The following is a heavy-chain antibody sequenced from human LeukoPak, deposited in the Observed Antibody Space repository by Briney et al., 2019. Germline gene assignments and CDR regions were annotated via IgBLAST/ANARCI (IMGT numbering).Heavy chain of an antibody. CDR1: GFTFSSYG. Sequence: GGSLRLSCAASGFTFSSYGMHWVRQAPGKGLEWVAFIRYDGSNKYYADSVKGRFTISRDNSKNTLYLQMNSLRAEDTAVYYCAKGGYSNYARVPLFDYWGQGTLVTVSS. V-gene: IGHV3-30*02. CDR2: IRYDGSNK. J-gene: IGHJ4*02. D-gene: IGHD4-11*01. CDR3: AKGGYSNYARVPLFDY.